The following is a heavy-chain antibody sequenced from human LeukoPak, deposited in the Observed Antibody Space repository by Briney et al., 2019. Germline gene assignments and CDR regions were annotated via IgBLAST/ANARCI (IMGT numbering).Heavy chain of an antibody. CDR3: AKECSEMARCLDY. Sequence: GGSLRLSCAASGFTFSNEMNWVRQAPGKGLEWVSYISSSGSTIYYADSVKGRFTISRDNAKNSLYLQMNSLRAEDTAVYYCAKECSEMARCLDYWGQGTLVTVSS. CDR1: GFTFSNE. V-gene: IGHV3-48*03. D-gene: IGHD5-24*01. J-gene: IGHJ4*02. CDR2: ISSSGSTI.